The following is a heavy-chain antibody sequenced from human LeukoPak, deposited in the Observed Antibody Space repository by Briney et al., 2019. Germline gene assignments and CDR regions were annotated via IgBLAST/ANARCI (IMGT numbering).Heavy chain of an antibody. CDR2: ISGSGDVT. V-gene: IGHV3-23*01. CDR3: KWAGFGHY. Sequence: PGGSLRLSCAASGFTFSSYAMSWVRQAPGKGLEWVSGISGSGDVTWYADPVKGRFTISRDNSKNTLYLQMSSLRAEDSALYCVKWAGFGHYWGQGTLVTVSS. J-gene: IGHJ4*02. CDR1: GFTFSSYA. D-gene: IGHD3-10*01.